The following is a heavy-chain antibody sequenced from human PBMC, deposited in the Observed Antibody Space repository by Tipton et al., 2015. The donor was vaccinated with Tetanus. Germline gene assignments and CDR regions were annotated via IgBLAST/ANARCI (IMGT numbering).Heavy chain of an antibody. Sequence: AASGFIFSSYGIHWVRQAPGKGLEWVAVSWYDGTDTYYADSVKGRFTLSRDNSKNTLYLQMNSLRVEDTAVYYCAREADCSGGSCFSGDFDNWGQGTQVTVSS. D-gene: IGHD2-15*01. CDR1: GFIFSSYG. CDR3: AREADCSGGSCFSGDFDN. V-gene: IGHV3-33*01. J-gene: IGHJ4*02. CDR2: SWYDGTDT.